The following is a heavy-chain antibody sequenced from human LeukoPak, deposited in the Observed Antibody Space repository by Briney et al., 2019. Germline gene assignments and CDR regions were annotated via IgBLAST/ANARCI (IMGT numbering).Heavy chain of an antibody. CDR2: IYYSGST. V-gene: IGHV4-59*01. J-gene: IGHJ6*02. Sequence: SETLSLTCTVSGGSISSYYWSWIRQPPGEGLEWIGYIYYSGSTNYNPSLKSRVTISVDTSKNQFSLKLSSVTAADTAVYYCARDSRYCSSTSCHIEMGYYYYGMDVWGQGTTVTVSS. CDR1: GGSISSYY. D-gene: IGHD2-2*02. CDR3: ARDSRYCSSTSCHIEMGYYYYGMDV.